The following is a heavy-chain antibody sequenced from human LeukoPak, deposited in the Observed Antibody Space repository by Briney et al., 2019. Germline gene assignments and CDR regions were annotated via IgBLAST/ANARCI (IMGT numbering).Heavy chain of an antibody. J-gene: IGHJ3*02. CDR3: TTITSIVVVTATTDDAFDI. CDR2: LKSKTDGGTT. V-gene: IGHV3-15*01. D-gene: IGHD2-21*02. Sequence: GGSLRLSCAASGFTFSNAWMTWVRQAPGKGLEWVGRLKSKTDGGTTDYAAPVKGRFTISRDDSKNTLYLEMNSLKTEDTAVYYCTTITSIVVVTATTDDAFDIWGQGTMVTVSS. CDR1: GFTFSNAW.